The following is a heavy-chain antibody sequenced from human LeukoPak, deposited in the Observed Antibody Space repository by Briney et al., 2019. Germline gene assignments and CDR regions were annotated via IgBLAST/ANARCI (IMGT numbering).Heavy chain of an antibody. V-gene: IGHV4-34*01. CDR3: ARAVAGKYYYYYYGMDV. Sequence: PSETLSLTCAVYGGSFTGYYWSWIRQPPGKRLEWIGEINHSGSTNYNPSLKSRVTISVDTSKNQFSLKLSSVTAADTAVYYCARAVAGKYYYYYYGMDVWGQGTAVTVSS. J-gene: IGHJ6*02. CDR2: INHSGST. D-gene: IGHD6-19*01. CDR1: GGSFTGYY.